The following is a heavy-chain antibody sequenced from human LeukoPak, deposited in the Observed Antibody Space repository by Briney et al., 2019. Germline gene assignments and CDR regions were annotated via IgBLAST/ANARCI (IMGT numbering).Heavy chain of an antibody. V-gene: IGHV4-39*07. Sequence: PSETLSLTCTVSGGSISSSSYYWGWIRQPPGKGLEWIGTIYYSGTTYYNPSLKSRVTMSVDTSKNQFSLKLSSVTAADTAVYYCARVGASYFDYWGQGTLVTVSS. CDR1: GGSISSSSYY. J-gene: IGHJ4*02. CDR3: ARVGASYFDY. D-gene: IGHD1-26*01. CDR2: IYYSGTT.